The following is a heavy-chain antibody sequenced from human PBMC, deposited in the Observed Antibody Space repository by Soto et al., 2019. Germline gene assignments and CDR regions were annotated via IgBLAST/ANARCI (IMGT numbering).Heavy chain of an antibody. V-gene: IGHV3-30-3*01. D-gene: IGHD3-3*01. Sequence: GGSLRLSCAASGFTFSSYAMHWVRQAPGKGLEWVAVISYDGSNKYYADSVKGRFTISRDNSKNTLYLQMNSLRAEDTAVYYCAKDPIFGVVIRDYWGQGTLVTVSS. J-gene: IGHJ4*02. CDR1: GFTFSSYA. CDR2: ISYDGSNK. CDR3: AKDPIFGVVIRDY.